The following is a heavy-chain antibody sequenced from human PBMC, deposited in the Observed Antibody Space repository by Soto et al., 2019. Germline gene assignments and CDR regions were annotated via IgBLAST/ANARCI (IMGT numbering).Heavy chain of an antibody. CDR1: GGSISSHY. J-gene: IGHJ5*02. D-gene: IGHD1-7*01. CDR2: VYYSGIT. CDR3: ARGLTGTMMKISCFDP. Sequence: SETLSLTCTVSGGSISSHYWGWIRQSPGKGLEYIGIVYYSGITYYNPSLKSRVTISVDTSKNQFSLDLSSVTAADTAVYYCARGLTGTMMKISCFDPWGQGTLVTVSS. V-gene: IGHV4-39*01.